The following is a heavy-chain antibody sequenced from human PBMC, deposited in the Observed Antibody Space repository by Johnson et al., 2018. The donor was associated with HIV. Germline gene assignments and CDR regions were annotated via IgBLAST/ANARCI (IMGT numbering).Heavy chain of an antibody. V-gene: IGHV3-33*01. D-gene: IGHD4-23*01. Sequence: VQLVESGGGVVQPGRSLRLSCAASGFTFSSYGMHWVRQAPGKGLEWVAVIWYDGSNKYYADSVEDRFTISRDNARNSLYLQMNSLRAEDTALYYCARVTLVLDIWGQGTMVTVSS. CDR1: GFTFSSYG. CDR2: IWYDGSNK. J-gene: IGHJ3*02. CDR3: ARVTLVLDI.